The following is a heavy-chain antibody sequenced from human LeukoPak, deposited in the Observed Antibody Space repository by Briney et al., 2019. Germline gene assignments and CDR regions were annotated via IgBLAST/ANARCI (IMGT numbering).Heavy chain of an antibody. CDR2: ITSSGTYI. V-gene: IGHV3-21*01. CDR3: ARSAPNWFDP. Sequence: GGSLRLSCAASGFTFISYSMNWVRQAPGKGLGWVSSITSSGTYIYYADSVKGRFTISRDNAENSLYLQMNSLRAGDTAVYYCARSAPNWFDPWGQGTLVTVSS. CDR1: GFTFISYS. J-gene: IGHJ5*02.